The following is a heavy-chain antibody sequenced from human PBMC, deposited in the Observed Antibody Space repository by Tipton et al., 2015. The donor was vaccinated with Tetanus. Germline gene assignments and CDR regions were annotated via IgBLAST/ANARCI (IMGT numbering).Heavy chain of an antibody. J-gene: IGHJ6*02. D-gene: IGHD3-16*01. Sequence: TLSLTCAVYGGSFSGYYWSWIRQPPGKGLEWIGEINHSGSTNSTPSLKSRVTISVDTSKTQFSLKLSSVTAADTAVYYCARHGGRLAYYYYGMDVWGQGTTVTVSS. CDR1: GGSFSGYY. V-gene: IGHV4-34*01. CDR2: INHSGST. CDR3: ARHGGRLAYYYYGMDV.